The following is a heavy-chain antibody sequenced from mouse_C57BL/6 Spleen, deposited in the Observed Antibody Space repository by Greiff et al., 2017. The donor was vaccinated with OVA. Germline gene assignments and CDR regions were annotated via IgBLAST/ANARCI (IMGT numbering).Heavy chain of an antibody. D-gene: IGHD1-1*01. CDR3: ARDETTVGYFDV. CDR2: SRNKANDYTT. CDR1: GFTFSDFY. V-gene: IGHV7-1*01. Sequence: EVKLVESGGGLVQSGRSLILSCATSGFTFSDFYMEWVRQAPGKGLEWIAASRNKANDYTTEYSASVKGRFIVSRDTSQSILYLQMNALRAEDTAIYYCARDETTVGYFDVWGTGTTVTVSS. J-gene: IGHJ1*03.